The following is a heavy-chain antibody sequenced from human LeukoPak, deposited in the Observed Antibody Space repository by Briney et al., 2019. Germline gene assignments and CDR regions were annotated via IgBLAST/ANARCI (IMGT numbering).Heavy chain of an antibody. J-gene: IGHJ4*02. CDR1: GGSLSNYY. CDR2: IYTSGDT. CDR3: ARDIGSSGSAPPVDY. Sequence: SETLSLTCTVSGGSLSNYYWSWIRQPAGKGLEWIGRIYTSGDTNYNPSLKSPVKMSVDTSKNQFSLKLTSVTAADTAVYYCARDIGSSGSAPPVDYWGQGTLVTVSS. V-gene: IGHV4-4*07. D-gene: IGHD1-26*01.